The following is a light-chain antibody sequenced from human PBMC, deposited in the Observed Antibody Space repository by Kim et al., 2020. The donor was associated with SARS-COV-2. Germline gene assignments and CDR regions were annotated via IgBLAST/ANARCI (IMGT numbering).Light chain of an antibody. J-gene: IGLJ1*01. CDR1: SSDIGVYNY. V-gene: IGLV2-14*03. CDR2: DVS. Sequence: QSITISCTGTSSDIGVYNYVSWYQQHPGKAPKLIIFDVSTRPSGVSNHFSGSKSGNTASLTISGLQAEDEADYFCSSFTTSTTYVFGTGTKVTV. CDR3: SSFTTSTTYV.